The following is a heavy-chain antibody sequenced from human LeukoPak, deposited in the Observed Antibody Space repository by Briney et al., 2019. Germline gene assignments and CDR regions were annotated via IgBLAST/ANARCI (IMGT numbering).Heavy chain of an antibody. J-gene: IGHJ5*02. CDR3: ARVPAGGSGYYEGWFDP. CDR2: IYHSGST. D-gene: IGHD3-3*01. CDR1: GGSISSGGYS. V-gene: IGHV4-30-2*01. Sequence: SQTLSLTCAVSGGSISSGGYSWSWIRQPPGTGLEWIGYIYHSGSTYYNPSLKSRVTISVDRSKNQFSLKLSSVTAAETAVYYCARVPAGGSGYYEGWFDPWGQGTLVTVSS.